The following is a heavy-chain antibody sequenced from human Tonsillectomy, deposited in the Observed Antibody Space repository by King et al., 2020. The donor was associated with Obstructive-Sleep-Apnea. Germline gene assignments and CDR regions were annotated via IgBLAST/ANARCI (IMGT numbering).Heavy chain of an antibody. Sequence: MQLQESGPGLVKPSETLSLTCTVSGGSISSYYWSWIRQPPGKGLGWMGYSYYSGSTNDNPSLEGRVTISVDTSKNQSSLKLSSVTAADTAVYYCARDVGSGAEGYYYYGMDVWGQGTTVTVSS. J-gene: IGHJ6*02. V-gene: IGHV4-59*01. CDR1: GGSISSYY. CDR2: SYYSGST. D-gene: IGHD3-10*01. CDR3: ARDVGSGAEGYYYYGMDV.